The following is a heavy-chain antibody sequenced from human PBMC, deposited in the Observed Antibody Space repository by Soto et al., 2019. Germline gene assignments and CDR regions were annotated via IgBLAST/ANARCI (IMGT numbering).Heavy chain of an antibody. CDR3: ARWGTSGGFDL. V-gene: IGHV3-30*19. Sequence: QVQLVESGGGVVQPGTSLRLSCAASGFRFKSFVMHWVRQAPGKGLEWVAFTSYDGNNKDYGDSVKGRFTVSRDNSQNTLHLQMDFLHPEEKALYYCARWGTSGGFDLCGQGTLVSVSS. CDR1: GFRFKSFV. D-gene: IGHD3-16*01. CDR2: TSYDGNNK. J-gene: IGHJ4*02.